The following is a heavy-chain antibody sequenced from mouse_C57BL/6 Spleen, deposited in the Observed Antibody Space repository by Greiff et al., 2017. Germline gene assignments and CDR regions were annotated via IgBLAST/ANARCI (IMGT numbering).Heavy chain of an antibody. CDR1: GYTFTDYN. CDR3: ARRIWNYDYDGFAY. V-gene: IGHV1-18*01. Sequence: VQLQQSGPELVKPGASVKIPCKASGYTFTDYNMDWVKQSHGKSLEWIGDINPNNGGTIYNQKFKGKATLTVDKSSSTAYMELRSLTSEDTAVYYCARRIWNYDYDGFAYWGQGTLVTVSA. D-gene: IGHD2-4*01. CDR2: INPNNGGT. J-gene: IGHJ3*01.